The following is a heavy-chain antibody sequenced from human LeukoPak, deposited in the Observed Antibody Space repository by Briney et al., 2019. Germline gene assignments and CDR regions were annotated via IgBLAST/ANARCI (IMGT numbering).Heavy chain of an antibody. CDR2: INCSSGGA. J-gene: IGHJ3*02. Sequence: ASVKVSCKASGYTFTAYYMHWVRQAPGQGLEWMGWINCSSGGAKYAQIFQGRVTMTRGTSFSTAYMELSRLRSDDTAVYYCARSDQQMAYDAFDIWGQGTMVTVSS. CDR3: ARSDQQMAYDAFDI. D-gene: IGHD5-24*01. V-gene: IGHV1-2*02. CDR1: GYTFTAYY.